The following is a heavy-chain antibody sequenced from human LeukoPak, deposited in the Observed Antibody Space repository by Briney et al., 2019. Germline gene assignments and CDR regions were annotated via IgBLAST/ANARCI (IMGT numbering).Heavy chain of an antibody. D-gene: IGHD2-2*01. V-gene: IGHV4-59*01. CDR1: GGSISTYY. Sequence: SETLSLTCTVSGGSISTYYWSWFRQPPGKGLEWIGYIYYSGYTNYIPSLKSRVTISLDTSKNQFSLSLSSVTAADTAVYYCARLVGANWFDPWGQGTLVTVSS. CDR3: ARLVGANWFDP. J-gene: IGHJ5*02. CDR2: IYYSGYT.